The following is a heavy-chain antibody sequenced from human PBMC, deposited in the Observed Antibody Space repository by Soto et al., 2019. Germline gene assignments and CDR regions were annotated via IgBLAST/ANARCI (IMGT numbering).Heavy chain of an antibody. V-gene: IGHV1-8*01. J-gene: IGHJ4*02. D-gene: IGHD6-13*01. CDR1: GYTFTSYD. CDR2: MNPNSGNT. CDR3: ARARAAAGRKSYYFDY. Sequence: QVQLVQSGAEVKKPGASVKVSCKASGYTFTSYDINWVRQATGQGLEWMGWMNPNSGNTGYAQQFQGRVTMTRNTSISTAYMELSSLRSEDTAVYYCARARAAAGRKSYYFDYWGQGTLVTVSS.